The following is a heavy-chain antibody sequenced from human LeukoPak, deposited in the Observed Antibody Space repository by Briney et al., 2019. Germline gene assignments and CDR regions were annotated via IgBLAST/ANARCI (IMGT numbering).Heavy chain of an antibody. CDR2: INHSGST. D-gene: IGHD2-2*01. CDR3: ARVRVPAAITSIGY. Sequence: SETLSLTCAVYGGSFSGYYWSWIRQPPGKGLEWIGEINHSGSTNYNPSLKSRVTISVDTSKNQFSLKLSSVTAADTAVYYCARVRVPAAITSIGYWGQGTLVTVSS. J-gene: IGHJ4*02. V-gene: IGHV4-34*01. CDR1: GGSFSGYY.